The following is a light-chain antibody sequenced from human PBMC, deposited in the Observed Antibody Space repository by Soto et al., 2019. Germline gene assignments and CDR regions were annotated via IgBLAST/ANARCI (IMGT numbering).Light chain of an antibody. Sequence: SYELTQPPSVSVAPGQTARITCGGNNIGRKSVHWYQQKPGQAPVLVIYDDRDRPSGIPERVSGSNSENTATLTISRVEAGDEADYYCQVWDISSDPNYVFGPGTQLTVL. J-gene: IGLJ1*01. CDR2: DDR. CDR1: NIGRKS. V-gene: IGLV3-21*02. CDR3: QVWDISSDPNYV.